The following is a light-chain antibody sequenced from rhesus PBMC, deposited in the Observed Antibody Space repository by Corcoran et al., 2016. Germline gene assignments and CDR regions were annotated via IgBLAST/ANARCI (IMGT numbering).Light chain of an antibody. Sequence: DIQMTQSPSSLSASVGDRVTITCRASQGISSWLAWYQQQPGKAPKLLIYKASRLQSGVPSRVSGSGYGTDFTLTISSLQPEDFATYYCPQYNSAPPLTFGGGTKVEIK. J-gene: IGKJ4*01. CDR3: PQYNSAPPLT. CDR1: QGISSW. V-gene: IGKV1-21*01. CDR2: KAS.